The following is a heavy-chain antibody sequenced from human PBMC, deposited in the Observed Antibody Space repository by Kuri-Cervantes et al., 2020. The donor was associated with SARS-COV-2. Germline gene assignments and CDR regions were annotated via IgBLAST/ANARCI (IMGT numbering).Heavy chain of an antibody. CDR1: GYSFTSYW. Sequence: GGSLRLSCKGSGYSFTSYWIGWVRQMPGKGLEWMGIIYPGDSDTRYSPSFQGHVTISADKSISTAYLQWSSLKASDTAMYYCARHRGGSYYGAFDYWGQGTLVTVSS. CDR2: IYPGDSDT. V-gene: IGHV5-51*01. D-gene: IGHD1-26*01. J-gene: IGHJ4*02. CDR3: ARHRGGSYYGAFDY.